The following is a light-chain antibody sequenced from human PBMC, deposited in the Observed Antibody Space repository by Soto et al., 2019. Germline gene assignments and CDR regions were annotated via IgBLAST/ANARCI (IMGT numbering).Light chain of an antibody. CDR1: NNDIDYNS. V-gene: IGLV2-14*03. CDR2: DVS. Sequence: QSALTQPASASGSPGQTIIISCTGTNNDIDYNSVSWYQQHPGKAPKLILFDVSTRPSKIPGRFSGSKSDNTASLTISGLQAEDEADYYCSSHSTSTTHVLFGGGTKVTVL. CDR3: SSHSTSTTHVL. J-gene: IGLJ2*01.